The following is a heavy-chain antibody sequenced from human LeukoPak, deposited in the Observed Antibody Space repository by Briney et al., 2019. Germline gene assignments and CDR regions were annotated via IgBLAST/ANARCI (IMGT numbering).Heavy chain of an antibody. D-gene: IGHD3-10*01. CDR2: ISGSGGST. Sequence: GGSLRLSCAASGFTFSSYAMSWVRQAPGKGLEWVSAISGSGGSTYYADSVKGRFTISRDNSKNTLYLQMNSLRAEDTAVYYCAKGEMRTLWFGESNKIAFDYWGQGTLVTVSS. J-gene: IGHJ4*02. CDR1: GFTFSSYA. CDR3: AKGEMRTLWFGESNKIAFDY. V-gene: IGHV3-23*01.